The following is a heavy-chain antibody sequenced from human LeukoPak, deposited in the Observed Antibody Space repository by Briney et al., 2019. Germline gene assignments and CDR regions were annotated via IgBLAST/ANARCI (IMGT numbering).Heavy chain of an antibody. CDR2: IKQDGSEK. CDR3: ARDLGPGQYYYYYIDV. J-gene: IGHJ6*03. V-gene: IGHV3-7*01. CDR1: EFTFSNYW. Sequence: GGSLRLSCAASEFTFSNYWMSWVRQAPGKGLEWVANIKQDGSEKYYVDSVKGRFTISRDNAKNSLYLQMNSLRAEDTAVYYCARDLGPGQYYYYYIDVWGKGTTVTVSS.